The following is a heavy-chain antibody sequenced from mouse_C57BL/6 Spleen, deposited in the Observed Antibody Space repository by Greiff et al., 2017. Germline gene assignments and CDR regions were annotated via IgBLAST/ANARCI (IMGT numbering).Heavy chain of an antibody. CDR1: GFSLTSYG. Sequence: VKVEESGPGLVQPSQSLSITCTVSGFSLTSYGVHWVRQSPGKGLEWLGVIWSGRSTDYNAAIISRLSISKDNSKSQVFFKMNSLQASDTAIYSCSNNYYDNSPLFAYWGHGTLVTVSA. CDR2: IWSGRST. CDR3: SNNYYDNSPLFAY. D-gene: IGHD1-1*01. V-gene: IGHV2-2*01. J-gene: IGHJ3*01.